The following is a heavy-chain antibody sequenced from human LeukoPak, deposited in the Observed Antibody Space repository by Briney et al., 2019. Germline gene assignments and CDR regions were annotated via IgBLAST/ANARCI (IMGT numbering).Heavy chain of an antibody. V-gene: IGHV3-64*01. D-gene: IGHD2/OR15-2a*01. CDR1: GFTFSSYA. Sequence: PGGSLRLSCAASGFTFSSYAMHWVRQAPGKGLEYVSAISSNGGSTYYANSVKGRFTISRDNSKNTLYLQMNSLRAEDTAVYYCARGRIIDYFDYWGQGTLVTVSS. CDR2: ISSNGGST. J-gene: IGHJ4*02. CDR3: ARGRIIDYFDY.